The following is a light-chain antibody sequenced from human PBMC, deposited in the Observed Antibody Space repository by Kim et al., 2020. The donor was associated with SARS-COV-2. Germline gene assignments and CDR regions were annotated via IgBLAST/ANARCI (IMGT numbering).Light chain of an antibody. V-gene: IGKV3-11*01. Sequence: EIVLTQSPGTLSLSPGETATLSCRASQSVSSSYLAWYQQKPGQVPRLLIYDASNRATGIPARFIGSGSGTDFTLTISSLEPEDFAVYYCQQRSNWPPQYTFGQGTKLEI. J-gene: IGKJ2*01. CDR1: QSVSSSY. CDR2: DAS. CDR3: QQRSNWPPQYT.